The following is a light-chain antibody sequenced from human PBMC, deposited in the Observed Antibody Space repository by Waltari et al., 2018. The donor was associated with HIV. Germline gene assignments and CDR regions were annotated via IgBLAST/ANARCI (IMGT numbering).Light chain of an antibody. V-gene: IGLV2-14*01. Sequence: QSALTQPASVSGSPGQSITISCTGTNSDVGAYNFVSWDQQHPGNAPKLWIFEVTNRPSGNSGRCSGATAGNKAAMTISGLQAEDEANYYCSSYTSTTTIVVGGGTKVTVL. CDR1: NSDVGAYNF. J-gene: IGLJ2*01. CDR2: EVT. CDR3: SSYTSTTTIV.